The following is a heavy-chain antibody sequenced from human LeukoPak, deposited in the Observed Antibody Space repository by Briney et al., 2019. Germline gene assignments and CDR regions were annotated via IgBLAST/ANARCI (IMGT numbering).Heavy chain of an antibody. Sequence: SVKVSCKASGFTFTSSAVQWVRQARGQRLEWKGWIVVGSGNTNYAQKFQERVTITRDMSTSTAYMELSSLRSEDTAVYYCAASIGQWQWLVLDYWGQGTLVTVSS. CDR3: AASIGQWQWLVLDY. J-gene: IGHJ4*02. CDR1: GFTFTSSA. V-gene: IGHV1-58*01. D-gene: IGHD6-19*01. CDR2: IVVGSGNT.